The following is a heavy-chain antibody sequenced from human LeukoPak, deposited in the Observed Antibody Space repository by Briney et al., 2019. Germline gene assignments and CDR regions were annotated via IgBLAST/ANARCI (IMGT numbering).Heavy chain of an antibody. CDR3: AKDGDYGDHIWDY. D-gene: IGHD4-17*01. Sequence: GGSLRLSCAASGFTFSSYAMSWVRQAPGKGLEWVSAISGSGGGTYYADSVKGRFTISRDNSKNTLYVQMSSLRAEDTAVYYCAKDGDYGDHIWDYWGQGTLVTVSS. V-gene: IGHV3-23*01. J-gene: IGHJ4*02. CDR2: ISGSGGGT. CDR1: GFTFSSYA.